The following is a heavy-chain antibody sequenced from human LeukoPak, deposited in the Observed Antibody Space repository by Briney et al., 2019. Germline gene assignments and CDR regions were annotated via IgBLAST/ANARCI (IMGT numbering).Heavy chain of an antibody. J-gene: IGHJ4*02. D-gene: IGHD2-2*02. CDR1: NGSISSHF. Sequence: SETLSLTCSVSNGSISSHFWTWVRQPPGKGLEWIGHIHYSGSTNYNPSLKSRVTMSLDASKNQFSLKLTSVTAADTAIFYCARLRPHLDQLLYFAFDSWGQGTLVTVSS. V-gene: IGHV4-59*11. CDR3: ARLRPHLDQLLYFAFDS. CDR2: IHYSGST.